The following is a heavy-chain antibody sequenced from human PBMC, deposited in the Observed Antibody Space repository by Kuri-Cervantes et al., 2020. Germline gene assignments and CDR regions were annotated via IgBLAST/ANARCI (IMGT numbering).Heavy chain of an antibody. CDR1: GGSFSGYY. Sequence: SQTLSLTCAVYGGSFSGYYWSWIRQPPGKGLEWIGEINHSGSTNYNPSLKSRVTIPVDTSKNQFSLKLSSVTAADTAVYYCARVYDSSGYLGQFDYWGQGTLVTVSS. CDR3: ARVYDSSGYLGQFDY. D-gene: IGHD3-22*01. J-gene: IGHJ4*02. CDR2: INHSGST. V-gene: IGHV4-34*01.